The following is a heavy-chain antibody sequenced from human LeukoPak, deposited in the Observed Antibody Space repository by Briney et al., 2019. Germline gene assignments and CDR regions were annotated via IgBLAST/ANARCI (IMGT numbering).Heavy chain of an antibody. D-gene: IGHD2-2*01. J-gene: IGHJ5*02. CDR3: ARRLTQYDCFDP. CDR1: GDSVSSNSVT. Sequence: SQTLSLTCAISGDSVSSNSVTWNWIRQSPSRGLEWLGRTYYRSTWYNDYAVSVRGRTTVSPDTSKNQFSLHLNSVTPEDTAVYYCARRLTQYDCFDPWGQGILVTVSS. CDR2: TYYRSTWYN. V-gene: IGHV6-1*01.